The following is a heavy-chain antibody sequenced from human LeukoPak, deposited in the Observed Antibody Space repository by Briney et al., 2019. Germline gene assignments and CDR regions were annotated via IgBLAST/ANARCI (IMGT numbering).Heavy chain of an antibody. J-gene: IGHJ6*03. CDR1: GFTFSSYA. Sequence: PGRSLRLSCAASGFTFSSYAMHWVRQAPGKGLEWVAIISYDGNNKYYADSVKGRFTISRDNSKNTLYLQMNSLRAEDTAVYYCARDEASSSSGYYYYYMDVWGKGTTVTVSS. V-gene: IGHV3-30*04. D-gene: IGHD6-13*01. CDR2: ISYDGNNK. CDR3: ARDEASSSSGYYYYYMDV.